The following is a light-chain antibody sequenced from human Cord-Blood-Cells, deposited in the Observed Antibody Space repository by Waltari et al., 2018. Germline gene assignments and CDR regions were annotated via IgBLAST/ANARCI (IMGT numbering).Light chain of an antibody. J-gene: IGLJ3*02. Sequence: QSALTQPASVSGSPGQSITISCTGTSSDVGSYNLVSWYQQHPGKAPTLMIYEVSKRPSGVSNRFSGSKSGNMASLTISGLQAEDEADYYCCSYAGSSTFWVFGGGTKLTVL. CDR2: EVS. CDR1: SSDVGSYNL. V-gene: IGLV2-23*02. CDR3: CSYAGSSTFWV.